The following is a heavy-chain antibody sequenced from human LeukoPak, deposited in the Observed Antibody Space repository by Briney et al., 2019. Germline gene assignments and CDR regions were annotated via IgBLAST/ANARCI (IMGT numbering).Heavy chain of an antibody. CDR3: ARDQRVAAAGMGYYYYYGMDV. V-gene: IGHV1-18*01. CDR2: ISAYNGNT. CDR1: GYTFTSYG. Sequence: ASAKASCKASGYTFTSYGIIWVRQAPGQGLEWMGWISAYNGNTNYAQKLQGRVTMTTDTSTSTAYMELRSLRSDDTAVYYCARDQRVAAAGMGYYYYYGMDVWGQGTTVTVSS. J-gene: IGHJ6*02. D-gene: IGHD6-13*01.